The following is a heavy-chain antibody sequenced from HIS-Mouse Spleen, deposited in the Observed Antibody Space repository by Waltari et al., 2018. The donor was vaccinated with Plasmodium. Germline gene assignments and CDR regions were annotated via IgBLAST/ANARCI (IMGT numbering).Heavy chain of an antibody. CDR2: ISDDGSNK. Sequence: QVQLVESGGGVVQPGRSLRLSCAAVGFTFSGYAMHWVRQAPGKGLEWVAVISDDGSNKYYADSVKGRFTISRDNSKNTLYLQMNSLRAEDTAVYYCALSGHWGQGTLVTVSS. CDR1: GFTFSGYA. D-gene: IGHD3-10*01. V-gene: IGHV3-30*04. J-gene: IGHJ4*02. CDR3: ALSGH.